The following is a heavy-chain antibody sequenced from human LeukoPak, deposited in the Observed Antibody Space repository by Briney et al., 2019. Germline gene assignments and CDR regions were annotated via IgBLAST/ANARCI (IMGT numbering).Heavy chain of an antibody. CDR2: IGPNNGNT. CDR1: GYTFTSYG. D-gene: IGHD3-10*01. J-gene: IGHJ4*02. CDR3: ARVGDYYGSGSYYGYFDY. V-gene: IGHV1-18*01. Sequence: EASVKVSCKPSGYTFTSYGISWVRQAPGQGLEWMGWIGPNNGNTNYAQKLQGRVTMTTDTSTSTAYMELRSLRSDDTAVYYCARVGDYYGSGSYYGYFDYWGQGTLVTVSS.